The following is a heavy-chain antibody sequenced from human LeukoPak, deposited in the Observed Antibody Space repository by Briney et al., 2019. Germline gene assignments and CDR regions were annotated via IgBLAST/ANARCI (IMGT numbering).Heavy chain of an antibody. D-gene: IGHD1-1*01. CDR1: GGTFSSYA. J-gene: IGHJ4*02. Sequence: SVKVSCKASGGTFSSYAISWVRQAPGQGLEWMGRIIPIFGTANYAQKFQGRVTITTDESTSTAYMKLSSLRSEDTAVYYCARGGGGWNDVDYWGQGTLVTVSS. CDR2: IIPIFGTA. V-gene: IGHV1-69*05. CDR3: ARGGGGWNDVDY.